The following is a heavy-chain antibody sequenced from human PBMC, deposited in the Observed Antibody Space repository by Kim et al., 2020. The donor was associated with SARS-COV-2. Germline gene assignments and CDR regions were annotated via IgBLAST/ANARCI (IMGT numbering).Heavy chain of an antibody. V-gene: IGHV3-11*05. CDR2: XSSSSXYT. CDR1: GFTFSDYY. D-gene: IGHD3-16*02. J-gene: IGHJ6*02. Sequence: GGSLRLSCAASGFTFSDYYMSWIRQAPGKGLXWVSYXSSSSXYTNYADSVKGRXXXSRXXXKNTXXLQXXSLXXXDTAVYYCARVGYXXVWGXYRDXXYYYGXDVWXQGTTXTVSS. CDR3: ARVGYXXVWGXYRDXXYYYGXDV.